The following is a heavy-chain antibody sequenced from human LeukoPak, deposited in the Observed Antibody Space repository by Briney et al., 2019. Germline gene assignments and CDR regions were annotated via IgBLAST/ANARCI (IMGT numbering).Heavy chain of an antibody. CDR1: GGTFSSYA. D-gene: IGHD3-16*02. CDR2: IIPIFGTA. Sequence: ASVKVSCKASGGTFSSYAISWVRQAPGQGLEWMGGIIPIFGTANYAQKFQGRVTITADESTSTAYMQLSSLRSEDTAVYYCARDVRLGELSLPYYFDYWGQGTLVTVSS. J-gene: IGHJ4*02. CDR3: ARDVRLGELSLPYYFDY. V-gene: IGHV1-69*13.